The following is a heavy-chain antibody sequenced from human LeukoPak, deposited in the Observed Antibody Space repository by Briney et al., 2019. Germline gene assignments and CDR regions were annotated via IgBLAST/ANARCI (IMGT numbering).Heavy chain of an antibody. CDR1: GYTFTGYY. Sequence: GASVTVSCKASGYTFTGYYMHWVRQAPGQGLEWMGRINPNSGGTNYAQKFQGRVTMTRDTSISTAYMELSRLRSDDTAVYYCARAVRCSGGSCRFYYFDYWGQGTLVTVSS. D-gene: IGHD2-15*01. V-gene: IGHV1-2*06. CDR2: INPNSGGT. J-gene: IGHJ4*02. CDR3: ARAVRCSGGSCRFYYFDY.